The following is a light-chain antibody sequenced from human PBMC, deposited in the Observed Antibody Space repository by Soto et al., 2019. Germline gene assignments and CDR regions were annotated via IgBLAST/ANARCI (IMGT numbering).Light chain of an antibody. J-gene: IGLJ2*01. CDR2: LEGSGSY. CDR1: SGHSSYI. Sequence: QSVLTQSSSASASLGSSVKLTCTLSSGHSSYIIAWHQQQPGKAPRYLMKLEGSGSYNKGSGVPDRFSGSSSGADRYLTISNLQFEDEADYYCETGDSNPSFGGGTKLTVL. CDR3: ETGDSNPS. V-gene: IGLV4-60*02.